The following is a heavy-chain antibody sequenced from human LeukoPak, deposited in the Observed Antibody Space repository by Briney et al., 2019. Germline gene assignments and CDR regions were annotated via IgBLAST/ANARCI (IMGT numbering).Heavy chain of an antibody. CDR2: IHYTGYT. D-gene: IGHD1-26*01. Sequence: PSETLSFTCSVSSDSISSYYWSWIRQPPGKGLEWIAYIHYTGYTEYNPSLKSRVTISGDTSKRQFSLKVSSVTAADTAVYYCARGVGGGDRYFDYWGQGTLVTASS. V-gene: IGHV4-59*01. J-gene: IGHJ4*02. CDR1: SDSISSYY. CDR3: ARGVGGGDRYFDY.